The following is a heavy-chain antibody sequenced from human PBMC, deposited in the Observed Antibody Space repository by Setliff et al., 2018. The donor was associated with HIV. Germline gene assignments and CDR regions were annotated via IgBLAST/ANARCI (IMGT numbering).Heavy chain of an antibody. J-gene: IGHJ1*01. CDR2: IKNKKNGGTG. CDR3: TSDLGSGRYRWNHN. V-gene: IGHV3-15*01. Sequence: PGESLKISCAATRFPFSDAWMTWVRQAPGKGLEWVARIKNKKNGGTGHYAAPVEGGFTVSRDDSRSTLSLQMDSLKTEDTGIYYCTSDLGSGRYRWNHNWGQGILVTVSS. D-gene: IGHD1-26*01. CDR1: RFPFSDAW.